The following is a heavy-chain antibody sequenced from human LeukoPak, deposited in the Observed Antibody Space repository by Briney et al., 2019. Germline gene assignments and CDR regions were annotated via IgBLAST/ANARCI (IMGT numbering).Heavy chain of an antibody. V-gene: IGHV3-49*04. CDR1: GFTFGDNA. Sequence: GGSLRLSCTTSGFTFGDNALSWVRQAPGKGLEGIASIRSKADGERAEYAASVEGRFTISRDDSRSIAYLQMNDLRTEGTAVYYCSRWQGGTQYFQYWGQGTLVTVSS. J-gene: IGHJ4*02. CDR2: IRSKADGERA. CDR3: SRWQGGTQYFQY.